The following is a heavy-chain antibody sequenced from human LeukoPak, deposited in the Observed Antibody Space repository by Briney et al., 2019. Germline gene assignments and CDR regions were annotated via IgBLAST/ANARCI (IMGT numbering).Heavy chain of an antibody. J-gene: IGHJ4*02. V-gene: IGHV1-2*02. D-gene: IGHD3-16*01. CDR3: ARDRDYVWGSYRFDY. CDR1: GYTFTGYY. Sequence: ASVKVSCKASGYTFTGYYMHWVRQAPGQGLEWMGWINPNSGGTNYAQKFQGRVTMTRDTSISTAYMELSRLRSDDTAVYYCARDRDYVWGSYRFDYWGQGTLVTVSS. CDR2: INPNSGGT.